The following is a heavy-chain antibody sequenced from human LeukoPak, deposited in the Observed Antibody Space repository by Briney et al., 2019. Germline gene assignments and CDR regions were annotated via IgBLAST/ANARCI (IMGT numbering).Heavy chain of an antibody. V-gene: IGHV3-30*18. D-gene: IGHD3-3*01. CDR2: ISYDGSNK. CDR1: GFTFSSYG. Sequence: GGSLRLSFAASGFTFSSYGMHWVRQAPGKGLEWVAVISYDGSNKFYADSVKRRFTISRDNSKNTLYLQMNSLRAEDTAVYYCAKDSGRYYDFWSGYYHFDYWGQGTLVTVSS. J-gene: IGHJ4*02. CDR3: AKDSGRYYDFWSGYYHFDY.